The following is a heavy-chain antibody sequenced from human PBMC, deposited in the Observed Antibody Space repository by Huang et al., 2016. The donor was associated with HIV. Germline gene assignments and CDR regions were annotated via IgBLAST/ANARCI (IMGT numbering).Heavy chain of an antibody. CDR2: INSDWSTS. V-gene: IGHV3-74*01. D-gene: IGHD3-22*01. CDR3: VRDPRIQSWLNYFDY. Sequence: EVQLVESGGGLVQPGGSLRLSCAASGFTFSSYWMHWVRQAPGKGRVWVSRINSDWSTSGYADAVKGRFTISRDNAKNTLYLQMNSLRAEDTAVYYCVRDPRIQSWLNYFDYWGQGTLVSVSS. CDR1: GFTFSSYW. J-gene: IGHJ4*02.